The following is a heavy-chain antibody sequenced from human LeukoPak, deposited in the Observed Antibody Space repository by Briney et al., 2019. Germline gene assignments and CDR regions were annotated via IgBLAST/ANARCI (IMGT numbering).Heavy chain of an antibody. CDR1: GYSISSGYY. V-gene: IGHV4-38-2*02. CDR2: IYHSGST. Sequence: SETLSPTCTVSGYSISSGYYWGWIRQPPGKGLEWIGSIYHSGSTYYNPSLKSRVTISVDTSKNQFSLKLSSVTAADTAVYYCARRGSYYYYYYMDVWGKGTTVTVSS. D-gene: IGHD1-26*01. J-gene: IGHJ6*03. CDR3: ARRGSYYYYYYMDV.